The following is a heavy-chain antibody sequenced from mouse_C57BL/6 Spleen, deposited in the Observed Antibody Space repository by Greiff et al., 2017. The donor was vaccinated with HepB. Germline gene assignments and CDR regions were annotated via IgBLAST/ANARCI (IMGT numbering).Heavy chain of an antibody. CDR2: IDPETGGT. CDR1: GYTFTDYE. Sequence: QVQLKQSGAELVRPGASVTLSCKASGYTFTDYEMHWVKQTPVHGLEWIGAIDPETGGTAYNQKFKGKAILTADKSSSTAYMELRSLTSEDSAVYYCTSPIYDGNYVPFAYWGQGTLVTVSA. CDR3: TSPIYDGNYVPFAY. D-gene: IGHD2-1*01. V-gene: IGHV1-15*01. J-gene: IGHJ3*01.